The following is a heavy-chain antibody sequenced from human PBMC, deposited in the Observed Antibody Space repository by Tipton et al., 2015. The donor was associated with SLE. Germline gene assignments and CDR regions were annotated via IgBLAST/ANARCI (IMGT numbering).Heavy chain of an antibody. Sequence: SLRLSCAASGFTFSSYWMSWVRQAPGKGLEWVGRTRNKANSYTTEYAASVKGRFTISRDDSKNSLYLQMNSLKTEDTAVYYCAKDGGLQAAFDIWGQGTMVTVSS. V-gene: IGHV3-72*01. CDR3: AKDGGLQAAFDI. CDR1: GFTFSSYW. J-gene: IGHJ3*02. D-gene: IGHD3-16*01. CDR2: TRNKANSYTT.